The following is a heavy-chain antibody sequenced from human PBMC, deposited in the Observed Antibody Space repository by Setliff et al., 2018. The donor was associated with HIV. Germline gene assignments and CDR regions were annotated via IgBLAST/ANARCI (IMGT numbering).Heavy chain of an antibody. CDR3: ARGPHCSSTSCFEGFDY. V-gene: IGHV1-46*01. CDR1: GYTFTRYY. CDR2: INPSGGST. D-gene: IGHD2-2*01. J-gene: IGHJ4*02. Sequence: ASVKVSCKASGYTFTRYYIHWVRQAPGQGLEWMGIINPSGGSTTYTQKFQGTGTMTRDTSTSTVYMELSSLRSEDTAVYYCARGPHCSSTSCFEGFDYWGQGTLVTVS.